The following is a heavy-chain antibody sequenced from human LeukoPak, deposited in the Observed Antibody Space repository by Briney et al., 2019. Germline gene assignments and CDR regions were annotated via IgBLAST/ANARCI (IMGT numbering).Heavy chain of an antibody. CDR2: ISGSGGDT. Sequence: AGGSLRLSCVVSGFTVSSDLMTWVRQAPGKGPEWVSAISGSGGDTYYADSVKGRFTISRDNSKNTLYLQMNSLRAEDTAVYYCAKKGATTGDFDYWGQGTLVTVSS. CDR1: GFTVSSDL. J-gene: IGHJ4*02. CDR3: AKKGATTGDFDY. D-gene: IGHD1-26*01. V-gene: IGHV3-23*01.